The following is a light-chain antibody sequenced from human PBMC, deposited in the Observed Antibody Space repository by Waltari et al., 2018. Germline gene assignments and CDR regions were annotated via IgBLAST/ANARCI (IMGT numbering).Light chain of an antibody. CDR3: SSFTSTNTLL. V-gene: IGLV2-14*01. J-gene: IGLJ3*02. CDR2: EVS. Sequence: QSALTQPASVSGSPGQSITISCPGTSSDIGAYKYVPWYQQYPDKAPKLIIYEVSNRPSGVSNRFSGSKSGNTASLSISGLQAEDESDYYCSSFTSTNTLLFGGGTKLTVL. CDR1: SSDIGAYKY.